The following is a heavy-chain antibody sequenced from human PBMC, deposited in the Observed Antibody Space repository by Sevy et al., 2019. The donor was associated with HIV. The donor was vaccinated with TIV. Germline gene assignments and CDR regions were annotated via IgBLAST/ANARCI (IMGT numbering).Heavy chain of an antibody. V-gene: IGHV1-46*01. J-gene: IGHJ3*02. CDR1: GYTFTSYY. CDR3: ARDQGVGARGSDAFDI. D-gene: IGHD1-26*01. CDR2: INPSGGST. Sequence: ASVKVSCKASGYTFTSYYTHWVRQAPGQGLEWMGIINPSGGSTSYAQKFQGRVTMTRDTSTSTVYMELSSLRSEDTAVYYCARDQGVGARGSDAFDIWGQGTMVTVSS.